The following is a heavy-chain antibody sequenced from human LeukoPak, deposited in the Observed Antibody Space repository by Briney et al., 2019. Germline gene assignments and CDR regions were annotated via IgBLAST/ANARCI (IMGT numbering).Heavy chain of an antibody. J-gene: IGHJ1*01. CDR3: VRDQSGSGSW. Sequence: GGSLRLSCSVSGFTFSSYAMHWGRQAPGKGLEYVSSITANGDTTYCADSLKDRFTISRDNSKNTLYLQMSSLRPEDTAVYYCVRDQSGSGSWWGQGTLVAVSS. D-gene: IGHD3-10*01. V-gene: IGHV3-64D*08. CDR1: GFTFSSYA. CDR2: ITANGDTT.